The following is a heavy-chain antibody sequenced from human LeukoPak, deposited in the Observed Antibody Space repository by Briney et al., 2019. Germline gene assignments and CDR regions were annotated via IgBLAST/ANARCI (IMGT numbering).Heavy chain of an antibody. D-gene: IGHD6-6*01. J-gene: IGHJ4*02. CDR1: GFTFSSYW. CDR2: INGDGSST. Sequence: GGSLRLSCAASGFTFSSYWMHWVRQAPGKGLVWVSRINGDGSSTSYAGSVKGRFTISRDNAKNTLYLQMNSLRAEDTAVYYCARGYSSSYRIDYWGQGTLVTVSS. V-gene: IGHV3-74*01. CDR3: ARGYSSSYRIDY.